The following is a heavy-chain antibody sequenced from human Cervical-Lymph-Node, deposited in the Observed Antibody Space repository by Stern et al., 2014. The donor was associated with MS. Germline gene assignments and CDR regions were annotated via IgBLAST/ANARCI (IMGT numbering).Heavy chain of an antibody. CDR2: IWDDGSGS. J-gene: IGHJ6*02. D-gene: IGHD3/OR15-3a*01. Sequence: QVQLVQSGGGVVQPGRSLRLSCAASGFTFSSSGMHWVRQAPGKGLEWVAIIWDDGSGSYYADSVKGRFTISRDNSKNTLYLQMHSLRAEDTAVYYCAKDTRTGVMPYYYGMDVWGPGTTVTVSS. V-gene: IGHV3-33*06. CDR3: AKDTRTGVMPYYYGMDV. CDR1: GFTFSSSG.